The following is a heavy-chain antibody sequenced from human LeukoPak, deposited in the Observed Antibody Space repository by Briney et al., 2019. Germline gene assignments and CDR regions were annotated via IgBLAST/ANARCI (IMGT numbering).Heavy chain of an antibody. D-gene: IGHD3-16*01. Sequence: GASLRLSCAASGFTFSNYAMGWVRQAPGKGLEWVSGISWNSGSIGYADSVKGRFTISRDNAKNSLYLQMNSLRAEDTALYYCAKDTRGEGAFDYWGQGTLVTVSS. CDR1: GFTFSNYA. V-gene: IGHV3-9*01. CDR2: ISWNSGSI. CDR3: AKDTRGEGAFDY. J-gene: IGHJ4*02.